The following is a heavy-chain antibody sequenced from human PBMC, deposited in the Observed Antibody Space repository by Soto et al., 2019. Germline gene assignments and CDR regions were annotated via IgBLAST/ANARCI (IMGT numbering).Heavy chain of an antibody. V-gene: IGHV1-18*01. Sequence: ASVKVSCKASGYTFTSYGISWVLQAPGQGLEWMGWISAYNGNTNYAQKLQGRVTMTTDTSTITAYMELRSLRSDDTAVYYCARDILRYFDWLAPPYYYYGMDVWGQGTTVTVSS. D-gene: IGHD3-9*01. J-gene: IGHJ6*02. CDR3: ARDILRYFDWLAPPYYYYGMDV. CDR2: ISAYNGNT. CDR1: GYTFTSYG.